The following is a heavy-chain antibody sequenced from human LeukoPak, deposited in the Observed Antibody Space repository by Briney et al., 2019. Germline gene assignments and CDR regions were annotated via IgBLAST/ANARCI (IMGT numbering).Heavy chain of an antibody. D-gene: IGHD2-15*01. CDR1: GFTFSTYS. CDR2: IRGGGENT. J-gene: IGHJ4*02. Sequence: GGSLRLSCAASGFTFSTYSMSWVRQAPGKGLEWVSAIRGGGENTYYADSVKGRFTISRDNSKDTLSLQMNSLRAGDTAVYYCAKISWDGRGTFYWGQGTLVTVSS. CDR3: AKISWDGRGTFY. V-gene: IGHV3-23*01.